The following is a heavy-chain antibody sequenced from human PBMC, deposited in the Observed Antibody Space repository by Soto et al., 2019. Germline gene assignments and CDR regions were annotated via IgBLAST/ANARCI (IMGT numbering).Heavy chain of an antibody. CDR2: ISPGGST. CDR3: ARGRGGLHRTAELHS. D-gene: IGHD1-7*01. Sequence: QVQLQQWGAGLLKPSETLSLTCAVYGGSFSGHYWSWIRQPPGQGLEWIGEISPGGSTNYKPSLQSRVTMSGDTSKNQFSLKLSAVTAADTAVYYCARGRGGLHRTAELHSWGQGTRVTVSS. J-gene: IGHJ4*02. V-gene: IGHV4-34*01. CDR1: GGSFSGHY.